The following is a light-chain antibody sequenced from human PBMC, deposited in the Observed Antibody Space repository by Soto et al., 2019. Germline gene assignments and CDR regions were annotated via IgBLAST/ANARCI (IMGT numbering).Light chain of an antibody. V-gene: IGKV1-5*01. CDR1: QSVSTW. J-gene: IGKJ1*01. Sequence: DIQLTQSPSTLAASVGDRVTITCRASQSVSTWLAWYQQKPGKAPKFLIYDVSSLESGVPSRFSGSGSGTEFTLTISSLQPDDFATYYCQQYKSYSPTFGQGTKVDIK. CDR3: QQYKSYSPT. CDR2: DVS.